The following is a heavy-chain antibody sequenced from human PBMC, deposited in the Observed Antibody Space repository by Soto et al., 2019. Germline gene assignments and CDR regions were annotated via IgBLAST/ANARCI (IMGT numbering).Heavy chain of an antibody. V-gene: IGHV3-74*01. J-gene: IGHJ4*02. CDR3: ASVFLPAAIPDY. Sequence: GGSLRLSCAASGFTFSSYWMHGVRQAPGKGLVWVSRINSDGSSTSYADSVKGRFTISRDNAKNTLYLQMNSLRAEDTAVYYCASVFLPAAIPDYWGQGTLVTVSS. CDR1: GFTFSSYW. CDR2: INSDGSST. D-gene: IGHD2-2*01.